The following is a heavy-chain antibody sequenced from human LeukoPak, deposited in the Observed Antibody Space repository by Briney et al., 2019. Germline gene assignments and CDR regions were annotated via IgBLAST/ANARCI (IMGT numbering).Heavy chain of an antibody. D-gene: IGHD3-3*01. Sequence: PSETLSLTCAVYGGSFSGYYWSWIRQPPGKGLEWIGEINHSGSTNYNPSLKSRVTISVDTSKNQFSLKLSSVTAADTAVYYCARGAKGENGRRAQAAAFGVVTPVTPYFDYWGQGTLVTVSS. V-gene: IGHV4-34*01. J-gene: IGHJ4*02. CDR3: ARGAKGENGRRAQAAAFGVVTPVTPYFDY. CDR2: INHSGST. CDR1: GGSFSGYY.